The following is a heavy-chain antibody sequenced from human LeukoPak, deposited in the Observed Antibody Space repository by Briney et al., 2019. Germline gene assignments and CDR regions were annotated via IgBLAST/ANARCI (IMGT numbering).Heavy chain of an antibody. D-gene: IGHD2-15*01. J-gene: IGHJ4*02. V-gene: IGHV4-61*02. CDR3: ARDEVVAAQPHYFDY. Sequence: SETLSLTCTVSGGSISSGSYYWSWIRQPAGKGLEWIGRIYTSGSTNYNPSLKSRVTISVDTSKNQFSLKLSSVTAADTAVYYCARDEVVAAQPHYFDYWGQGTLVTVSS. CDR2: IYTSGST. CDR1: GGSISSGSYY.